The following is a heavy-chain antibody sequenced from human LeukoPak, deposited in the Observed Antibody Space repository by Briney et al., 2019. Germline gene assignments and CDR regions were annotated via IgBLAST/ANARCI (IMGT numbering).Heavy chain of an antibody. CDR3: AKSGYDFTMDV. CDR1: GFTFSNYA. V-gene: IGHV3-30-3*02. Sequence: PGGSLRLSCAASGFTFSNYAMYWVRQAPGKGLEWVALISHDGSNKYYADSVKGRFTISRDNSKNTLYLQMNSLRAEDTAVYYCAKSGYDFTMDVWGKGTTVTVSS. D-gene: IGHD5-12*01. CDR2: ISHDGSNK. J-gene: IGHJ6*03.